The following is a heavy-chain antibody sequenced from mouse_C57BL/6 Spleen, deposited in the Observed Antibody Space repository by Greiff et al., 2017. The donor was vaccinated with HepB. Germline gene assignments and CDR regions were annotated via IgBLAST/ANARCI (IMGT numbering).Heavy chain of an antibody. Sequence: QVTLKVCGPGILQSSQTLSLTCSFSGFSLSTSGMGVSWIRQPSGKGLEWLAHIYWDDDKRYNPSLKSRLTISKDTSRNQVFLKITSVDTADTATYYCARRRDGYYGLDYWGQGTTLTVSS. J-gene: IGHJ2*01. V-gene: IGHV8-12*01. CDR2: IYWDDDK. CDR3: ARRRDGYYGLDY. CDR1: GFSLSTSGMG. D-gene: IGHD2-3*01.